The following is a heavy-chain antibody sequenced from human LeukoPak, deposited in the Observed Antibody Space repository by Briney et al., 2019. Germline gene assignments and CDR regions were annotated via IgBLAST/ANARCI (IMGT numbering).Heavy chain of an antibody. CDR1: GYTFAAYY. CDR2: INPYSGGT. J-gene: IGHJ4*02. CDR3: ASTENCDY. V-gene: IGHV1-2*02. Sequence: ASVKVSCKASGYTFAAYYMHWVQQAPGQGLEWVGWINPYSGGTNYAQKFQGRVTMTRDTSFSTAYMELSSLRSDDAAVYYCASTENCDYWGQGTLVTVSS.